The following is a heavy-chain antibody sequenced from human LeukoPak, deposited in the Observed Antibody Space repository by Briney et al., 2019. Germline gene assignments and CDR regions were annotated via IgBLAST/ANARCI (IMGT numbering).Heavy chain of an antibody. CDR3: ARSVWGSGSYSGSDY. J-gene: IGHJ4*02. CDR1: GGSFSGYY. CDR2: INHSGST. V-gene: IGHV4-34*01. Sequence: PSETLSLTCAVYGGSFSGYYWSWIRQPPGKGLEWIGEINHSGSTNYNPSLKSRVTISVDTSKNQFSLELSSVTAADTAVYYCARSVWGSGSYSGSDYWGQGTLVTVSS. D-gene: IGHD3-10*01.